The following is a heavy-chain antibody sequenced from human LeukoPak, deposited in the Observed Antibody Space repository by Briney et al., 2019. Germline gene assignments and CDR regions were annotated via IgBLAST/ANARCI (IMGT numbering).Heavy chain of an antibody. D-gene: IGHD1-1*01. J-gene: IGHJ6*03. CDR2: IHYNGRP. CDR1: GGSLNPYY. CDR3: ARTTSSYYYYTDV. Sequence: SETLSLTCNVSGGSLNPYYWSYIRQSPGKGLEWIGNIHYNGRPNYNPSLKSRVTISLDTSKKQFSLKLHSVTAADTAVYFCARTTSSYYYYTDVWGKGTTVTISS. V-gene: IGHV4-59*01.